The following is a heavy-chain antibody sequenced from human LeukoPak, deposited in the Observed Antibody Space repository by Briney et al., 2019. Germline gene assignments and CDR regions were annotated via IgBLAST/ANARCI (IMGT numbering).Heavy chain of an antibody. Sequence: PSETLSLTCTVSGGSISSSSYYWGWIRQPPGKGLEWIGYIYHSGSTYYNPSLKSRVTISVDRSKNQFSLKLSSVTAADTAVYYCARDLGSSGWYGFGYWGQGTLVTVSS. CDR1: GGSISSSSYY. V-gene: IGHV4-39*07. D-gene: IGHD6-19*01. CDR2: IYHSGST. CDR3: ARDLGSSGWYGFGY. J-gene: IGHJ4*02.